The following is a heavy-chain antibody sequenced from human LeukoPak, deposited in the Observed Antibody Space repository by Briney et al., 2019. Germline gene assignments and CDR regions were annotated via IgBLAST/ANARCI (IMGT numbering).Heavy chain of an antibody. CDR1: GYTFTSYY. D-gene: IGHD6-13*01. CDR2: INPSGGST. V-gene: IGHV1-46*01. Sequence: ASVKVSCKASGYTFTSYYMHWVRQAPGQGLEWMGIINPSGGSTSYAQKFQGRVTMTRDTSTSTVYMELSSLRSEDTAIYYCAKLAASETGEGSWGQGTLVTVSS. J-gene: IGHJ5*02. CDR3: AKLAASETGEGS.